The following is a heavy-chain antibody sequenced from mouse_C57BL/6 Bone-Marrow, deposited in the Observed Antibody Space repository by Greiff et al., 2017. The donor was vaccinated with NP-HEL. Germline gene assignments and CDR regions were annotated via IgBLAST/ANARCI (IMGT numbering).Heavy chain of an antibody. J-gene: IGHJ4*01. CDR1: GFNIKDDY. CDR3: TPTVVAPYAMDY. V-gene: IGHV14-4*01. D-gene: IGHD1-1*01. Sequence: VQLQPSGAELVRPGASVKLSCTASGFNIKDDYMHWVKQRPEQGLEWIGWIDPENGDTEYASKFQGKATITADTSSNTAYLQLSSLTSEDTAVYYCTPTVVAPYAMDYWGQGTSVTVSS. CDR2: IDPENGDT.